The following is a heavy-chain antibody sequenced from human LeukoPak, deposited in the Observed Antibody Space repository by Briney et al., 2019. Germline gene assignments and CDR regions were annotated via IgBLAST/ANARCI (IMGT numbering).Heavy chain of an antibody. J-gene: IGHJ6*02. CDR3: AREFDISRYGMDV. V-gene: IGHV3-21*06. Sequence: GGSLRLSCAASGFTFSNYNMNWVRQAPGKGLEWVSYISSRGSYTYYADSVKGRFTISRDNAKNSLYLQMNSLRAEDTAVYYCAREFDISRYGMDVWGQGTTVTVSS. CDR2: ISSRGSYT. D-gene: IGHD3-9*01. CDR1: GFTFSNYN.